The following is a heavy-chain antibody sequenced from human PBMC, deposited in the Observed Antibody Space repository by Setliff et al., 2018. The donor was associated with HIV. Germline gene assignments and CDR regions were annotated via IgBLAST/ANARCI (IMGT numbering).Heavy chain of an antibody. Sequence: VASVKVSCKASGYSFTRNFVHWVRQAPGQRLEWMGWINAGNGNTKYSQKSQGRVTISRDTSASTVYMELNSLRSEDTAIYYCARDIGSVWHNWFDPWGQGTLVTVSS. D-gene: IGHD6-19*01. J-gene: IGHJ5*02. V-gene: IGHV1-3*01. CDR3: ARDIGSVWHNWFDP. CDR2: INAGNGNT. CDR1: GYSFTRNF.